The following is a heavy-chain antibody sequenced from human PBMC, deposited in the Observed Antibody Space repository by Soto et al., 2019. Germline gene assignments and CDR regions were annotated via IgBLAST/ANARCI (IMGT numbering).Heavy chain of an antibody. CDR2: IIPIFGTA. D-gene: IGHD5-18*01. CDR3: ARLLFLRTAMAPFDY. J-gene: IGHJ4*02. V-gene: IGHV1-69*13. Sequence: VKVSCKASGGTFSSYAISWVRQAPGQGLEWMGGIIPIFGTANYAQKFQGRVTITADESTSTAYMELSSLRSEDTAVYYCARLLFLRTAMAPFDYWGQGTLVTVSS. CDR1: GGTFSSYA.